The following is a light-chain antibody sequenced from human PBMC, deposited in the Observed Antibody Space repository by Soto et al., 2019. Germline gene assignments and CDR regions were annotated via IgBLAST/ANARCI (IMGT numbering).Light chain of an antibody. CDR1: QSIRSPF. J-gene: IGKJ1*01. Sequence: EIVLTQSPATLSSSPGERATLSCRASQSIRSPFLAWYQQKPGQAPRLFIHGASSRATGIPDRFSGSGSGTDFTLTISRLEPEDFAVYYCGSDEWTFGQGTKVE. V-gene: IGKV3-20*01. CDR2: GAS. CDR3: GSDEWT.